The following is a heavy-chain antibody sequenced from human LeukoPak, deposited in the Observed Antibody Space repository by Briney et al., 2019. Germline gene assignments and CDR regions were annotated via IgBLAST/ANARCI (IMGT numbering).Heavy chain of an antibody. D-gene: IGHD3-10*01. V-gene: IGHV4-59*01. Sequence: SETLSLTCTVSGGSISSYYWSWIRQPPGKGLEWIGYIYYSGSTNYNPSLKSRVTISVDTSKNQFSLKLSSVTAADTAVYYCARDSGAFDIWGQGTMVTVSS. J-gene: IGHJ3*02. CDR1: GGSISSYY. CDR2: IYYSGST. CDR3: ARDSGAFDI.